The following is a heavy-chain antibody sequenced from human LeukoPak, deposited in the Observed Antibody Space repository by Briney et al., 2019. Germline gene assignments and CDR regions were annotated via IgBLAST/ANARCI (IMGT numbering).Heavy chain of an antibody. CDR3: ASNYYDSSGYYFDY. Sequence: PGGSLRLSCAASGFTFSSYGMHWVRQAPGKGLEWVAVISYDGSNKYYADSVKGRFTISRDNSKNALYLQMNSLRAEDTAVYYCASNYYDSSGYYFDYWGQGTLVTVSS. CDR2: ISYDGSNK. J-gene: IGHJ4*02. V-gene: IGHV3-30*19. D-gene: IGHD3-22*01. CDR1: GFTFSSYG.